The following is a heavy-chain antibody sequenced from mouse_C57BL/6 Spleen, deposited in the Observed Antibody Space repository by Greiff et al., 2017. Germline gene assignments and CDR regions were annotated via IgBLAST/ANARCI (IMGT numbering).Heavy chain of an antibody. CDR3: ARGSSYGY. D-gene: IGHD1-1*01. V-gene: IGHV1-54*01. Sequence: VQLQQSGAELVRPGTSVKVSCKASGYAFTNYLLEWVKQRPGQGLEWIGVINPGSGGTNYNEKFKGKAPLTADKSSSTAYMQLSSLTSEDSAVYFCARGSSYGYWGQGTTLTGSS. CDR2: INPGSGGT. J-gene: IGHJ2*01. CDR1: GYAFTNYL.